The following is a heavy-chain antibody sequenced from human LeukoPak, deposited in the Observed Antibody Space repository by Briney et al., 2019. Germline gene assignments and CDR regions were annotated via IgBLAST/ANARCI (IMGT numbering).Heavy chain of an antibody. CDR1: GYTFTGYY. CDR2: ISANNGYT. CDR3: ARGSVVVPGAVDY. Sequence: ASVKVSCKASGYTFTGYYMHWVRQAPGQGLEWMGWISANNGYTNYAQKLQGRITMTTDTSTSTAYLDLRSLTSDDTAIYYCARGSVVVPGAVDYWGQGTLVTVSS. J-gene: IGHJ4*02. D-gene: IGHD2-2*01. V-gene: IGHV1-18*04.